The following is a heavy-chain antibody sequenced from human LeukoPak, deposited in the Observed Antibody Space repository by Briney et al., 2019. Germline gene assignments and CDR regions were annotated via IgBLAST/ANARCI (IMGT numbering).Heavy chain of an antibody. Sequence: VSVKLLCNVCGHTLPQYGNRGVRHASAQGRVGGGDHTGYNGQTISTPSLQGRLTMTTDTSTSTAHMELTGLTSGDTAVYYCVRDIALIAAAGYYFDHWGQGTQVTVSS. V-gene: IGHV1-18*01. CDR2: HTGYNGQT. CDR3: VRDIALIAAAGYYFDH. J-gene: IGHJ4*02. D-gene: IGHD6-13*01. CDR1: GHTLPQYG.